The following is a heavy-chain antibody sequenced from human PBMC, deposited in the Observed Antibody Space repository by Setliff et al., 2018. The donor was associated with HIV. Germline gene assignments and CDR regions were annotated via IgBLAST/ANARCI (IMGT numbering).Heavy chain of an antibody. CDR3: ASRRAAMWRGLFVGFEN. V-gene: IGHV4-4*09. Sequence: SETLSLTCTVSGGSFSDYYRSWIRQPPGKGLEWIGYIYTSGSTNYNPSLKSRVTMSVDTSKNQFPLKLSSVTAADTAVYYCASRRAAMWRGLFVGFENWGQGTLVTVSS. D-gene: IGHD1-26*01. J-gene: IGHJ4*02. CDR2: IYTSGST. CDR1: GGSFSDYY.